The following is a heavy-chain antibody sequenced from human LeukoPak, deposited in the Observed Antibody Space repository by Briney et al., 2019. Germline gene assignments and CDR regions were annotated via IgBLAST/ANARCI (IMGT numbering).Heavy chain of an antibody. D-gene: IGHD3-10*01. J-gene: IGHJ5*02. V-gene: IGHV6-1*01. CDR2: TYYRSKWNN. CDR1: GDSVSSSSAA. CDR3: AREGWFGEPPSHWFDP. Sequence: SQTLSLTCAISGDSVSSSSAAWSWIRQSPSRGLEWLGRTYYRSKWNNDYAVSVKSRITINPDTSKNQFSLQLNSMTPEDTAVYFCAREGWFGEPPSHWFDPWGQGILVTVSS.